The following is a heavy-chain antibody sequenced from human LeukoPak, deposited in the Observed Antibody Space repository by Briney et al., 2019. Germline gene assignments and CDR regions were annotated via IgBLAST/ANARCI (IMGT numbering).Heavy chain of an antibody. V-gene: IGHV3-7*04. J-gene: IGHJ4*02. CDR3: VRGDWYFES. CDR1: GLTFSDYR. Sequence: AGGSLRLSCAVSGLTFSDYRMIWVRQAPGKGLQWVANINRDGTEKHFLDSVEGRFTISRDNAKKSLYLLMNSLRPQDTAVYFCVRGDWYFESWGQGTLVTVSS. CDR2: INRDGTEK. D-gene: IGHD2-21*01.